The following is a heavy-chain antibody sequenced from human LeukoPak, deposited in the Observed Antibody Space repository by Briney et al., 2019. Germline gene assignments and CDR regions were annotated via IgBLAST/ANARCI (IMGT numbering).Heavy chain of an antibody. J-gene: IGHJ4*02. CDR2: IIPIFGTA. CDR1: GGTFSSYA. Sequence: SVKVSCKASGGTFSSYAISWVRQAPGQGLEWMGGIIPIFGTANYAQKFQGRVTITADKSTSTAYMELSSLRSEDTAVYYCARDDCGGDCYLGYWGQGTLVTVSS. CDR3: ARDDCGGDCYLGY. V-gene: IGHV1-69*06. D-gene: IGHD2-21*02.